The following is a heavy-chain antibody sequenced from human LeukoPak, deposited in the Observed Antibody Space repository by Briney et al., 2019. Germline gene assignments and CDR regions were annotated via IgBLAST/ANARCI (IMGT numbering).Heavy chain of an antibody. Sequence: GESLKISCQVSGYSFTNYWIGWVRQMPGKGLELRGMIYPGDSDTRSSPSFQGQVTISADKSISTAYLQWSSLKASDTATYYCARRAIAARLFGRNWFDPWGQGTLVTVSS. CDR1: GYSFTNYW. D-gene: IGHD6-6*01. V-gene: IGHV5-51*01. CDR3: ARRAIAARLFGRNWFDP. CDR2: IYPGDSDT. J-gene: IGHJ5*02.